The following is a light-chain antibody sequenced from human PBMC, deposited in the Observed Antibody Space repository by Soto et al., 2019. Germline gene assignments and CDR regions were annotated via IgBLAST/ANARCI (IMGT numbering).Light chain of an antibody. J-gene: IGKJ2*01. Sequence: DIQMTQSPSTLSASVGDRVTITCRASQSISSWLAWYQQKPGKAPMLLIYDASSLESGVPSRFSGSGSGTEFTLTISSLQPDDFATYYCQQYKSYSACGQGTKLEIK. CDR1: QSISSW. CDR2: DAS. CDR3: QQYKSYSA. V-gene: IGKV1-5*01.